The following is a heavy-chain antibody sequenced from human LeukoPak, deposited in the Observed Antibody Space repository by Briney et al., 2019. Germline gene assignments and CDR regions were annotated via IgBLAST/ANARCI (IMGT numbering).Heavy chain of an antibody. CDR1: GGTFSRYA. CDR2: IIPLLGTA. J-gene: IGHJ5*02. Sequence: SVNDSCKASGGTFSRYAISWVRQAPGQGREWMGGIIPLLGTANYAQKFQGGVTLTTDESTSTAYMELSSLRAEETAGYYFPRGGEDGTTIGAGNWFHPCGEGPLVTVSS. CDR3: PRGGEDGTTIGAGNWFHP. V-gene: IGHV1-69*05. D-gene: IGHD1-7*01.